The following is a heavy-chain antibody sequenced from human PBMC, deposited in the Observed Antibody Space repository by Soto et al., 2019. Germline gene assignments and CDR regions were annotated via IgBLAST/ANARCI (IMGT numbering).Heavy chain of an antibody. CDR3: ARGTASPSVVVVAALDY. Sequence: QVQLVQSGAEVKKPGASVKVSCKASGYTFTSYDINWVRQATGQGLEWMGWMNPNSGNTGYAQKFQGRVTMTRNTSISTAYMELSSLRCEDTAVYYCARGTASPSVVVVAALDYWGQGTLVTVSS. CDR1: GYTFTSYD. CDR2: MNPNSGNT. V-gene: IGHV1-8*01. J-gene: IGHJ4*02. D-gene: IGHD2-15*01.